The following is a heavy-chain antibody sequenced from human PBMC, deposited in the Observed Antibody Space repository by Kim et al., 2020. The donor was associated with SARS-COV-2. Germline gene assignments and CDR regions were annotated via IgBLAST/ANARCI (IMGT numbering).Heavy chain of an antibody. V-gene: IGHV4-59*13. CDR1: GGSISSYY. CDR3: ARAGESGWDRVISGRDV. D-gene: IGHD7-27*01. Sequence: SETLSLTCTVSGGSISSYYWSWIRQPPGKGLEWIGYIYYSGSTNYNPSLKSRVTISVDTSKNQFSLKLSSVTAADTAVYYCARAGESGWDRVISGRDVWG. J-gene: IGHJ6*01. CDR2: IYYSGST.